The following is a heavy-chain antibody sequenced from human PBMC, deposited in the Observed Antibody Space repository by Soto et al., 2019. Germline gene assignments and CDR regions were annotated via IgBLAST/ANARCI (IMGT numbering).Heavy chain of an antibody. D-gene: IGHD6-19*01. V-gene: IGHV4-59*01. CDR2: ISYSGTT. CDR3: TRNRFSVAGRDYFDY. Sequence: PSETLSLTCTVSGGSISTYYWSWIRQPPGKGLEWIGNISYSGTTNHSPSLKGRVTISLDRSKNQFSLKLTSVTAADTAVYYFTRNRFSVAGRDYFDYWGQGTLVTVSS. CDR1: GGSISTYY. J-gene: IGHJ4*02.